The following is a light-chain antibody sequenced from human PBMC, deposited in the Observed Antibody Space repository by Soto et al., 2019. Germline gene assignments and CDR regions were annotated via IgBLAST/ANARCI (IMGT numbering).Light chain of an antibody. CDR3: SSYTSSSTLYV. Sequence: QSVLTQPPSASGSLGQSITISCTGTSSDVGGYNYVSWYQQHPGKAPKLMIYEVSNRPSGVSNRFSGSKSGNTASLTISGLQAEDEADYYCSSYTSSSTLYVFGTGTKLTVL. CDR2: EVS. V-gene: IGLV2-14*01. J-gene: IGLJ1*01. CDR1: SSDVGGYNY.